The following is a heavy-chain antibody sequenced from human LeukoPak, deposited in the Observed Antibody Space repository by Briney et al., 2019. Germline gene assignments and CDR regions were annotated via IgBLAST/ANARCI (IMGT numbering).Heavy chain of an antibody. D-gene: IGHD5-18*01. CDR3: ARGVTASRRRESDP. CDR2: INPNSGGT. CDR1: GYTFTGYY. J-gene: IGHJ5*02. V-gene: IGHV1-2*02. Sequence: ASVTVSCKASGYTFTGYYMHWVRQAPGQGLEWMGWINPNSGGTNYAQKFQGRVTMTRDTSISTAYMELSRLRSDDTAVYYCARGVTASRRRESDPWGQGTLVTVSS.